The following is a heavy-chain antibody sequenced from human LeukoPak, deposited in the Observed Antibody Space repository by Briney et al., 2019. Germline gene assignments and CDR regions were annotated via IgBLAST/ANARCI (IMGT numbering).Heavy chain of an antibody. V-gene: IGHV4-59*01. CDR1: GDSFSSTY. D-gene: IGHD1-26*01. CDR2: GHHSERS. J-gene: IGHJ4*02. Sequence: SETLSLTCSVSGDSFSSTYWSWVRQPPGKGLEWIAYGHHSERSNYNPSLKSRVTISVDTSKNQFSLKLSSVTAADTAVYYCARGGASSIPLDYWGRGTLVTVSS. CDR3: ARGGASSIPLDY.